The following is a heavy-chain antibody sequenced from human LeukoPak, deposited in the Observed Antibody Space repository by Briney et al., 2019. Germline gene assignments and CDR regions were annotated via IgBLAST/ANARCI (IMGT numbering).Heavy chain of an antibody. CDR3: ASLRLIDY. CDR2: INPNSGTT. D-gene: IGHD3-16*01. J-gene: IGHJ4*02. V-gene: IGHV1-2*02. CDR1: GYTFIGYY. Sequence: ASVKVSCKASGYTFIGYYMHWVRQAPGQGLEWMGCINPNSGTTNYAQKFQGRVTMTRDTSITTAYMELSGLRSDYTAVYYCASLRLIDYWGQGTLVTVSS.